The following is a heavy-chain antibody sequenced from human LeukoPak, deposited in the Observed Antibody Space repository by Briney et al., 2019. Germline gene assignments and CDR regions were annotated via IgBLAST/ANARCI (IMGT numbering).Heavy chain of an antibody. CDR1: GFTFSSYS. Sequence: GGSLRLSCAASGFTFSSYSMNWVRQAPGKGLEWVSYISSSSSTIYYADSVKGRFTISRDNAKNSLYLQMNSLRAEDTAVYYCARDRDDDFWSGYCDYWGQGTLVTVSS. V-gene: IGHV3-48*01. D-gene: IGHD3-3*01. CDR3: ARDRDDDFWSGYCDY. CDR2: ISSSSSTI. J-gene: IGHJ4*02.